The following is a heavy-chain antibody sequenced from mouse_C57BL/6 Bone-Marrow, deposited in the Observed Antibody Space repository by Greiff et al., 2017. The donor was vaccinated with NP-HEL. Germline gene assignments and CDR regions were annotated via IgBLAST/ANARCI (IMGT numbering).Heavy chain of an antibody. J-gene: IGHJ2*01. CDR1: GFTFSSYA. CDR3: TREPDFDY. CDR2: ISSGGDYI. V-gene: IGHV5-9-1*02. Sequence: EVTLVESGEGLVKPGGSLKLSCAASGFTFSSYAMSWVRQTPEKRLEWVAYISSGGDYIYYADTVKGRFTISRDNARNTLHVQMSSLKSEDTAMDYCTREPDFDYWGQGTTLTVS.